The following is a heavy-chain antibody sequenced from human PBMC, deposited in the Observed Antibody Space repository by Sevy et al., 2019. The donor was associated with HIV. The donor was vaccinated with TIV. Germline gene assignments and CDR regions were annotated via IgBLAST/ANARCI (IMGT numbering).Heavy chain of an antibody. CDR2: ISGSGGST. D-gene: IGHD3-22*01. V-gene: IGHV3-23*01. Sequence: GGSLRLSCAASGFTFSSYAMSWVRQAPGKGLEWVSAISGSGGSTYYADSVKGRFTISRDNSKNTLYLQMNSLRAEDTAVYYCAKGHITMIVVVITHPAAFDIWGQGTMVTVSS. CDR1: GFTFSSYA. CDR3: AKGHITMIVVVITHPAAFDI. J-gene: IGHJ3*02.